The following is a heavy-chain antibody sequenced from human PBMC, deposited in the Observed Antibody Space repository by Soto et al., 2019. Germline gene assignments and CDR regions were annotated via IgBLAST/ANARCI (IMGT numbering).Heavy chain of an antibody. V-gene: IGHV1-58*02. CDR3: ARDGPDIVLMVYSQPGWFDP. J-gene: IGHJ5*02. CDR2: IVVGSGNT. Sequence: VASVKVSCKASGFTFTSSAMQWVRQARGQRLEWIGWIVVGSGNTNYAQKFQDRVTMTRDTSTSTAYMELSSLRSEDTAVYYCARDGPDIVLMVYSQPGWFDPWGQGTLVTVSS. CDR1: GFTFTSSA. D-gene: IGHD2-8*01.